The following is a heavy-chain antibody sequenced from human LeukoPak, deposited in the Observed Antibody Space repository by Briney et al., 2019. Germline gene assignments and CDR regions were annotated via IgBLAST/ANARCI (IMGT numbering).Heavy chain of an antibody. CDR3: ARYSNAYAGARWFDH. D-gene: IGHD2-21*01. CDR1: GGSISSYY. Sequence: SETLSLTCTVSGGSISSYYWSWIRQPAGKGLEWIGRIYTSGRSNYNPSLKSRVTMSVDTSKNQFSLKLSSVTAADTAVYYCARYSNAYAGARWFDHWGQGTLVTVSS. CDR2: IYTSGRS. V-gene: IGHV4-4*07. J-gene: IGHJ5*02.